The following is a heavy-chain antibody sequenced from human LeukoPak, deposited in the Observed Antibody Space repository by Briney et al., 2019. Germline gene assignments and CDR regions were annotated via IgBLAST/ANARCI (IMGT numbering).Heavy chain of an antibody. CDR3: TTGNIVVVVAATYQFDY. Sequence: PGGSLRLSCAASGFTFSNAWMNWVRQAPGKGLEWVGRIKSKTDGGTTDYAAPVKGRSTISRDDSKNTLYLQMNSLKTEDTAVYYCTTGNIVVVVAATYQFDYWGQGTLVTVSS. D-gene: IGHD2-15*01. J-gene: IGHJ4*02. V-gene: IGHV3-15*07. CDR2: IKSKTDGGTT. CDR1: GFTFSNAW.